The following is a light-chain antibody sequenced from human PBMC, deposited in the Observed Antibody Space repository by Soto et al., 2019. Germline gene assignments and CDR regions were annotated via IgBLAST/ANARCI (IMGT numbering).Light chain of an antibody. CDR1: QDINSR. V-gene: IGKV1-12*01. J-gene: IGKJ1*01. CDR3: LQVANFPRT. CDR2: AAT. Sequence: DIQMTQSPSSVSASVGDTVTITCRASQDINSRLAWFQQQPGRPRKYVIQAATMLQSGFPSRFAGSGSGRDFTLTIHTLQPEDSATYYCLQVANFPRTFGQGAKVDVK.